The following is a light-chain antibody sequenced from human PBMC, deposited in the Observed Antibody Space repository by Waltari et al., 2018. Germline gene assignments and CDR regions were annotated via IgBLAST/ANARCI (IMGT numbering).Light chain of an antibody. CDR3: GADHGSGSNFLVV. J-gene: IGLJ2*01. V-gene: IGLV9-49*01. CDR2: GGTGRIVG. CDR1: TASRHYT. Sequence: QPVLTQPPSASASLGPSVTLTCPLRTASRHYTVARYQQRPGKGPRLVLRGGTGRIVGSKGDGIPDRFSVLGSGLNRYLTIKNIQEEDESDYHCGADHGSGSNFLVVFGGGTKLTVL.